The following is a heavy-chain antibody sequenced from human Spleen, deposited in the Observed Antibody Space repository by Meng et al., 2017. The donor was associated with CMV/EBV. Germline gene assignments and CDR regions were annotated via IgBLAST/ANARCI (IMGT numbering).Heavy chain of an antibody. J-gene: IGHJ4*02. CDR1: GFTFSSYA. Sequence: GGSLRLSCAASGFTFSSYAMHWVRQAPGKGLEWVAVISYDGSNKYYADSVKGRFTISRDNSKNTLYLQMNSLRAEDTAVYYCARAWGTAMAFGYFDYWGQGTLVTVSS. CDR2: ISYDGSNK. D-gene: IGHD5-18*01. V-gene: IGHV3-30*04. CDR3: ARAWGTAMAFGYFDY.